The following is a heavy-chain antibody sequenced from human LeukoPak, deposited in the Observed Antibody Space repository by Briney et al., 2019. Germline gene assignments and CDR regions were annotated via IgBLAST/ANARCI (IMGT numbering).Heavy chain of an antibody. CDR2: INHSGST. J-gene: IGHJ4*02. CDR1: GGSFSGYY. D-gene: IGHD5-12*01. V-gene: IGHV4-34*01. CDR3: ARGNPITVQTFDY. Sequence: PSETLSLTCAVYGGSFSGYYWTWIRQSPGKGLEWIGEINHSGSTYYNPSLKSRVTIAIDTSKNQFSLKLSSVTAADTAVYYCARGNPITVQTFDYWGQGTLVTVSS.